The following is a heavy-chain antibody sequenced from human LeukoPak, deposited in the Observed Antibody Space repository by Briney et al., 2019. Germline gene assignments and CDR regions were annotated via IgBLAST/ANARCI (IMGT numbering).Heavy chain of an antibody. CDR3: ARDSFHTY. Sequence: GGSLRLSCAASGFAVSSNYMNWVRQAPGKGLEWVSIIYNEGTTYYADSVRGRFTISRDDSKNTIYLQMNSLRAEDTAIYYCARDSFHTYWGQGTLVTVSS. CDR1: GFAVSSNY. V-gene: IGHV3-66*01. CDR2: IYNEGTT. J-gene: IGHJ4*02. D-gene: IGHD3-16*02.